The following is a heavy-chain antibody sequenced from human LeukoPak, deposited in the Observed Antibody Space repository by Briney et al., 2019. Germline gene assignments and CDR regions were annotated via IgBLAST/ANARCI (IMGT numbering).Heavy chain of an antibody. CDR1: GGSISSSSYY. J-gene: IGHJ3*02. CDR2: IYYSGTT. V-gene: IGHV4-39*01. D-gene: IGHD3-22*01. CDR3: ARPASSGYFLDAFDI. Sequence: PSETLSLTCTVSGGSISSSSYYWGWIRQTPGEGLEWIATIYYSGTTYYNPSLKSRVTISVDTSKNQFSLKLSSVTAADTAVYYCARPASSGYFLDAFDIWGQGTMVTVSS.